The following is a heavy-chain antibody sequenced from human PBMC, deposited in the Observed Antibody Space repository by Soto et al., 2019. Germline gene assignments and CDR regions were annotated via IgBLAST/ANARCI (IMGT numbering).Heavy chain of an antibody. Sequence: ASVKVSCKASGDTFNSYGITWVRQAPGQGLEWMGGIIPKFGITNYAQKFQGRVTITADESTSTAYMELSSLRSEDTAVYYCAREGDNWFDPWAQGTLVTVSS. CDR1: GDTFNSYG. V-gene: IGHV1-69*13. CDR3: AREGDNWFDP. CDR2: IIPKFGIT. J-gene: IGHJ5*02.